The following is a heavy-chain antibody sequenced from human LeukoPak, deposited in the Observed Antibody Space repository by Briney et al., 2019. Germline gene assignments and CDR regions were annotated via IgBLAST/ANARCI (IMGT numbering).Heavy chain of an antibody. CDR1: GYNFANYW. CDR2: IHPGDAKT. Sequence: RGGSLKISCKTSGYNFANYWIDWVRQMPGKGLEWMGIIHPGDAKTEYSPSFQGQVTISADKSISTAYLQWSSLKASDTAMYYCARGYCSNISCYNDYWGQGTLVTVPS. V-gene: IGHV5-51*01. D-gene: IGHD2-2*02. CDR3: ARGYCSNISCYNDY. J-gene: IGHJ4*02.